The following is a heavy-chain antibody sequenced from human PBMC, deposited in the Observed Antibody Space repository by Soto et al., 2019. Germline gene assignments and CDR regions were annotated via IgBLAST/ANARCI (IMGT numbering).Heavy chain of an antibody. D-gene: IGHD6-19*01. J-gene: IGHJ3*01. Sequence: SLRLSCAASGFTLTSYVMHYVRQAQGKGLEWVARIPYAGNDNYHADSVKGRFTSSRDNSKKTLYLQMTSLRADDTAVYYCARDRQQWLEPAGGALPFWGQGTMVTVSS. V-gene: IGHV3-30-3*01. CDR3: ARDRQQWLEPAGGALPF. CDR1: GFTLTSYV. CDR2: IPYAGNDN.